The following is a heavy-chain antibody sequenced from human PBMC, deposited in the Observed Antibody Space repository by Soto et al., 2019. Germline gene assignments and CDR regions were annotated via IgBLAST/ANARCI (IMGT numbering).Heavy chain of an antibody. D-gene: IGHD1-26*01. CDR2: IWHDGSNK. Sequence: QVQLVESGGGVVQPGRSLRLSCAASGFTFSSYGMHWVRQAPGKGLEWVAVIWHDGSNKYYADFVKGRFTISRDNSKNTLYMQMNSMRAEDTDVYYCVRAQYSGSYIRMDVWGQGTTVTVSS. CDR1: GFTFSSYG. V-gene: IGHV3-33*01. J-gene: IGHJ6*02. CDR3: VRAQYSGSYIRMDV.